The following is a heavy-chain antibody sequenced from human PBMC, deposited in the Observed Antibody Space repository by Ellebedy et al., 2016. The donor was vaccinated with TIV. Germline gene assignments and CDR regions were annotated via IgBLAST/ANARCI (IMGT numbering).Heavy chain of an antibody. CDR2: ISSTGTTI. CDR3: ANGAYDI. CDR1: GFTFSSYD. V-gene: IGHV3-48*03. J-gene: IGHJ3*02. Sequence: GESLKISCAASGFTFSSYDMHWVRQAPGKGLEWVSYISSTGTTIYYADFVKGRFTISRDNAKISLYLQMNSLTAEDTAVYYCANGAYDIWGQGTMVTVSS. D-gene: IGHD5-24*01.